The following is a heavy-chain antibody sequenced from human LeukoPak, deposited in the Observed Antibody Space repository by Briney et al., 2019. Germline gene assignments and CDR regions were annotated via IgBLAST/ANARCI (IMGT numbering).Heavy chain of an antibody. D-gene: IGHD2-2*03. J-gene: IGHJ3*02. CDR3: ARRTGWMVPSRAFDI. CDR1: GGSFSGYY. V-gene: IGHV4-34*01. CDR2: INHSGST. Sequence: SETLSLTCAVYGGSFSGYYWSWIRQPPGEGLEWIGEINHSGSTNYNPSLKSRVTISVDTSKNQFSLKLSSVTAADTAVYYCARRTGWMVPSRAFDIWGQGTMVTVSS.